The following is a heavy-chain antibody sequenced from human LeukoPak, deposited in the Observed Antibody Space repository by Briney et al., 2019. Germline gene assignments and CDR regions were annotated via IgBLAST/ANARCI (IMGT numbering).Heavy chain of an antibody. CDR1: GFPFMNNA. J-gene: IGHJ4*02. V-gene: IGHV3-23*01. CDR2: ISPGGGSR. Sequence: GGSLRLSCVASGFPFMNNAMTWVRQAPGKGLEWVSAISPGGGSRFYADFVKGRFTISRDNSESTLYLDMNRLTAEDTAVYYCAKRVSTTWLYIDYWGQGTLVTVSP. CDR3: AKRVSTTWLYIDY. D-gene: IGHD1-14*01.